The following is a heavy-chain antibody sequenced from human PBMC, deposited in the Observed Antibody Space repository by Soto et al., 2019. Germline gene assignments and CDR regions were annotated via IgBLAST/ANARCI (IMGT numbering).Heavy chain of an antibody. CDR1: GFTFSSYS. CDR2: ISSSSSYI. Sequence: EVQLVESGGGLVKPGGSLRLSCAASGFTFSSYSMNWVRQAPGKGLEWVSSISSSSSYIYYAGSVEGRFTISRDNAKHSLYLEMNSLRAEDTAVYYCARGAYSSTITGMDVWGQGTTVTVSS. J-gene: IGHJ6*02. V-gene: IGHV3-21*01. CDR3: ARGAYSSTITGMDV. D-gene: IGHD6-13*01.